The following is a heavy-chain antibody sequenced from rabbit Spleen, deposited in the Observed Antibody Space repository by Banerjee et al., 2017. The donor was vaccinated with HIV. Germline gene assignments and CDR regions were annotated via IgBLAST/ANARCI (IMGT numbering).Heavy chain of an antibody. J-gene: IGHJ4*01. CDR3: ASAYSDVYFNL. CDR1: GVSFSGSSY. Sequence: QEQLVESGGGLVRPGASLTLTCTASGVSFSGSSYMCWVRQAPGKGLEWIGCIGAGSGTTYYASWVNGRFTISKTSSTTVTLQMTSLTAADTATYFCASAYSDVYFNLWGPGTLVTVS. V-gene: IGHV1S45*01. CDR2: IGAGSGTT. D-gene: IGHD6-1*01.